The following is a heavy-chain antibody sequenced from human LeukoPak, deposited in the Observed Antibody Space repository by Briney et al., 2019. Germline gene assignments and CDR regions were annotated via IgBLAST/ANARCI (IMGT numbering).Heavy chain of an antibody. CDR2: IYYSGST. CDR3: ARGHENYYFDY. J-gene: IGHJ4*02. CDR1: GGSISSGAYY. D-gene: IGHD2/OR15-2a*01. Sequence: SETLSLTCTVSGGSISSGAYYWNWIRQPPGKGLEWIGYIYYSGSTYYNPSLKSRVTISVDTSKNQFSLKLSSVTAADTAVYYCARGHENYYFDYWGQGTLVTVSS. V-gene: IGHV4-31*03.